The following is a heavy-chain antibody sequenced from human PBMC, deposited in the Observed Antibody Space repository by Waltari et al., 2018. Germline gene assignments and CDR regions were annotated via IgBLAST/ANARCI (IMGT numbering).Heavy chain of an antibody. CDR3: ARLPTKYYDSIGWGFFDQ. D-gene: IGHD3-22*01. CDR1: GDFLSAAN. J-gene: IGHJ4*02. CDR2: LRNTGGT. V-gene: IGHV4-59*08. Sequence: HVQLQESGPGLVKPSETLYLTCTVSGDFLSAANWTWIRQAPGKGLEWIAYLRNTGGTKCTPSLQSRVTISADTSKKQFSLRLTSVTAADTAVYYCARLPTKYYDSIGWGFFDQWGQGILVTVSP.